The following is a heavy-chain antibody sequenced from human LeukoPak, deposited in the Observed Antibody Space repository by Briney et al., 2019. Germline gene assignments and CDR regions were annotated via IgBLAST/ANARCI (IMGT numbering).Heavy chain of an antibody. Sequence: GGSLRLSCAASGFTFSDYGMSWVRQAPGKGLEWVSYISSSSSTIYSADSVKGRFTISRDNSKNTLYLQMNSLRAEDTAVYYCVRDDDRPDNGLDYWGQGTLVTVSS. J-gene: IGHJ4*02. CDR1: GFTFSDYG. CDR3: VRDDDRPDNGLDY. CDR2: ISSSSSTI. D-gene: IGHD3-22*01. V-gene: IGHV3-48*01.